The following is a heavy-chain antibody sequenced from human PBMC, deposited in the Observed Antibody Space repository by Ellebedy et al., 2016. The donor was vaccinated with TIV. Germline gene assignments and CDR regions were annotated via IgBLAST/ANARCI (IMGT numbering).Heavy chain of an antibody. J-gene: IGHJ4*02. V-gene: IGHV1-18*01. CDR1: GYTFTSYG. Sequence: AASVKVSCKASGYTFTSYGINWVRQAPGQGLEWMGWISAYNGNPNYAQNLQGRVTMTTDTSTSTAFMDLRSLRSDDTAVYYCARVSGSYYKSSSSAYFDYWGQGTLVTVSS. CDR3: ARVSGSYYKSSSSAYFDY. CDR2: ISAYNGNP. D-gene: IGHD1-26*01.